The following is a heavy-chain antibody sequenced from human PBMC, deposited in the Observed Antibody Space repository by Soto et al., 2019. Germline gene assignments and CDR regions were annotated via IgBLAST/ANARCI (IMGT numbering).Heavy chain of an antibody. CDR2: ISGGGDAA. D-gene: IGHD7-27*01. CDR1: GFTFINYA. Sequence: EVQVLESGGGLVQPGGSLRLSCAGSGFTFINYAMNWVRQAPGKGLEWVSSISGGGDAAFFPDSERGRFTISRDNSKNTVTLQMNSLGVDDTAVYYCARKILGSTTRPNYWYFDLWGRGTRVTVSS. V-gene: IGHV3-23*01. CDR3: ARKILGSTTRPNYWYFDL. J-gene: IGHJ2*01.